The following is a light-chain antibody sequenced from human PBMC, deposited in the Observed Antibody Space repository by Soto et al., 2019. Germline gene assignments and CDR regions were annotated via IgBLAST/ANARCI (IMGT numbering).Light chain of an antibody. CDR2: EVT. V-gene: IGLV2-8*01. J-gene: IGLJ1*01. CDR3: SSYADSNSDV. CDR1: SSDVGGYNY. Sequence: QSAPTQPPSASGSPGQSVTISCTGTSSDVGGYNYVYWYQQHPGKAPKLMIYEVTKRPSGVPDRFSGSKSGNTASLTVSGLQAEDEADYCCSSYADSNSDVFGTGTKLTVL.